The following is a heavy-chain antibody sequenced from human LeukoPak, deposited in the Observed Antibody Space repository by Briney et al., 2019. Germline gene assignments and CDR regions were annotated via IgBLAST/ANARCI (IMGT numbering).Heavy chain of an antibody. D-gene: IGHD3-16*01. J-gene: IGHJ3*02. CDR1: GFTSSGVW. CDR2: SKNDGSST. CDR3: ARELPRIGGQTDASDI. V-gene: IGHV3-74*01. Sequence: GGSLRLSCAVSGFTSSGVWMHWVRQAPGKGLVWVSRSKNDGSSTSYADSVKGRFTISRDNAKNTLYLQMNSLRAEDTAVYYCARELPRIGGQTDASDIWGQGTMVTVS.